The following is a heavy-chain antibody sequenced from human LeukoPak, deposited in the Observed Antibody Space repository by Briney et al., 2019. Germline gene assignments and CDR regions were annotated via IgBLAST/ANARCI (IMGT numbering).Heavy chain of an antibody. D-gene: IGHD3-9*01. CDR1: GGSISSYY. J-gene: IGHJ6*02. V-gene: IGHV4-59*01. Sequence: SETLSLICTVSGGSISSYYWSWIRQPPGKGLEWIGYIYYSGSTNYNPSLKSRVTISVDTSKNQFSLKLSSVTAADTAVYYCASVLRYFDWLEGMDVWGQGTTVTVSS. CDR3: ASVLRYFDWLEGMDV. CDR2: IYYSGST.